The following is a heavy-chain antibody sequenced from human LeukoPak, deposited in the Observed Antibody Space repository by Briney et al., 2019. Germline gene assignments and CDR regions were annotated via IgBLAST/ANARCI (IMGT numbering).Heavy chain of an antibody. Sequence: GGSLRLSCAASGFTFSSYAMSWVRQAPGKGLEWVSAISGSGGSTGYADSVKGRFTISRDNAKNSLYLQMNSLRAEDTAVYYCARGIAAAGGWFDPWGQGTLVTVSS. D-gene: IGHD6-13*01. CDR3: ARGIAAAGGWFDP. J-gene: IGHJ5*02. CDR2: ISGSGGST. V-gene: IGHV3-23*01. CDR1: GFTFSSYA.